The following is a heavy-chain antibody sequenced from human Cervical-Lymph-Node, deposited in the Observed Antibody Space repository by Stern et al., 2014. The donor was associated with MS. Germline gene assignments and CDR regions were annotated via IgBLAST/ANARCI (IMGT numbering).Heavy chain of an antibody. CDR2: ITSDGGST. J-gene: IGHJ4*02. CDR3: ARDNYGPDY. CDR1: GFTFSHYW. D-gene: IGHD3-16*01. Sequence: EVQLGESGGDLVQPGGSLRLSCVASGFTFSHYWMQWVRQAPGKGLGWVSHITSDGGSTSYADSVKGRFTVSRDNAKNTLYLQMDSLRAEDTAVYFCARDNYGPDYWGQGTLVTVSS. V-gene: IGHV3-74*01.